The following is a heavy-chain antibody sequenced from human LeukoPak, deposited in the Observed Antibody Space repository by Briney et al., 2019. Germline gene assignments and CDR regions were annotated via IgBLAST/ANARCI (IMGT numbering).Heavy chain of an antibody. CDR3: ARGGCGGECSFDY. V-gene: IGHV1-46*01. J-gene: IGHJ4*02. D-gene: IGHD2-21*01. CDR1: GYTFTSHY. CDR2: INPSIGNT. Sequence: GASVKVSCKTSGYTFTSHYIHWVRQAPGQGLEWMGMINPSIGNTDYAQKFQGRVTMTKDTSTRTVYMELSSLRSDDTAVYYCARGGCGGECSFDYWGQGTLVTVSS.